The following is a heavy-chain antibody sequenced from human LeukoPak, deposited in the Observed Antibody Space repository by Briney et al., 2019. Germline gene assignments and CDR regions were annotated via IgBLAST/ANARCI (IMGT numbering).Heavy chain of an antibody. CDR2: ISYDGNNK. D-gene: IGHD3-10*01. Sequence: PGGSLRLSCAASGFTFSGFAMHWVRQAPGKGLEWVALISYDGNNKYYADSVKGRFTISRDNSQNTLYLQMNSLRAEDTAVYYCARELPTGTDYFDYWGQGTLVTVSS. V-gene: IGHV3-30-3*01. CDR3: ARELPTGTDYFDY. J-gene: IGHJ4*02. CDR1: GFTFSGFA.